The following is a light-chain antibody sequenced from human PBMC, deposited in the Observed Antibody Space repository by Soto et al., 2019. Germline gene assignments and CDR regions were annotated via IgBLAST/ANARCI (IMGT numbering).Light chain of an antibody. J-gene: IGLJ1*01. V-gene: IGLV2-23*01. CDR1: SSDVGSYNL. CDR2: EGS. CDR3: CSSGV. Sequence: QSALTQPASVSGSPGQSITISCTGTSSDVGSYNLVSWYQQHPGKAPKLMIYEGSKRPSGVSNRFSGSKSGNTASLTISGLQAEDEADYYGCSSGVFGTGTKVTVL.